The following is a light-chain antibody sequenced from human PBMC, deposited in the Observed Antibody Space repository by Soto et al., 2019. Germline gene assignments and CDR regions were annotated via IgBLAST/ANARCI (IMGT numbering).Light chain of an antibody. V-gene: IGLV2-23*01. CDR1: VSDVWSFGP. CDR2: EGS. Sequence: QSALTPPASVSGSPGQSITISCTGSVSDVWSFGPVSWNQQHPGQVPKLIIYEGSRRPSGVSSRYSGSKSGNTASLTISGLQAEDEADYYCCSYVGARAYVFGTGTTVTVL. J-gene: IGLJ1*01. CDR3: CSYVGARAYV.